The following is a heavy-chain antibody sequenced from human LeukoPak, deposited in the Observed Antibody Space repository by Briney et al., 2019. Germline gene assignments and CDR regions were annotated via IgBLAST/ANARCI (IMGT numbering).Heavy chain of an antibody. J-gene: IGHJ4*02. CDR1: GFTFSSYW. V-gene: IGHV3-74*01. Sequence: AGGSLRLSCAASGFTFSSYWMHWVRQAPGKGLMWVSRINSGGSSTSYADSVKGRFTISRDNAKNTPYLQMNSLRAEDTAMFYCARSGSYSPFDYWGQGTLVTVSS. CDR2: INSGGSST. CDR3: ARSGSYSPFDY. D-gene: IGHD1-26*01.